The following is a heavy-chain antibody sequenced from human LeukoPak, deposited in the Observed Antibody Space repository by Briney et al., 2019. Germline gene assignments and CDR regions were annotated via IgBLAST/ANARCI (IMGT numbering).Heavy chain of an antibody. CDR1: GGSISSYY. V-gene: IGHV4-4*07. CDR2: IYTSGST. Sequence: SETLPLTCTVSGGSISSYYWSWIRQPAGKGLEWIGRIYTSGSTNYNPSLKSRVTMSVDTSKNQFSLKLSSVTAADTAVYYCARDLSHYGDFGAFDIWGQGTMVTVSS. J-gene: IGHJ3*02. CDR3: ARDLSHYGDFGAFDI. D-gene: IGHD4-17*01.